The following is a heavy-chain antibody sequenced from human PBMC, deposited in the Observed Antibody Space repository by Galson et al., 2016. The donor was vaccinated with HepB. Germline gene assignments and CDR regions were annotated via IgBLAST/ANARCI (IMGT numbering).Heavy chain of an antibody. Sequence: TLSLTCAVSGGSVSSGGYSWSWIRQPPGKGLEWIGYIYHRGGTYYNPSLKGRVTMSVDRSKNQFSLNLNSVTAADTAVHYCASSDFWSGSIDYWGQGTLVTVSS. D-gene: IGHD3-3*01. CDR3: ASSDFWSGSIDY. CDR1: GGSVSSGGYS. CDR2: IYHRGGT. V-gene: IGHV4-30-2*01. J-gene: IGHJ4*02.